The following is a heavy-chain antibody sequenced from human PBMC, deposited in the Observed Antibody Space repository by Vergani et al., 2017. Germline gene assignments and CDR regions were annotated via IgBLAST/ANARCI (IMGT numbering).Heavy chain of an antibody. D-gene: IGHD3/OR15-3a*01. Sequence: QVQLVESGGGVVQPGRSLRLSCAASGFTFSSYAIHWVRQAPGKGLEWVAVISYDGSNKYYADSVKGRFTISRDNSKNTLYLQMNSLRAEDTAVYYCARAEDLDYMDVWGKGTTVTVSS. CDR3: ARAEDLDYMDV. J-gene: IGHJ6*03. CDR2: ISYDGSNK. V-gene: IGHV3-30-3*01. CDR1: GFTFSSYA.